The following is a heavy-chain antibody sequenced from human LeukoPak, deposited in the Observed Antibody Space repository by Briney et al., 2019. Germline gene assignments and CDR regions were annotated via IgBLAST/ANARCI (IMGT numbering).Heavy chain of an antibody. CDR1: GFTFSSYS. V-gene: IGHV3-48*01. CDR3: ASRHGLGYCSGGSCPQYFNYYYMDV. Sequence: PGGSLRLSCAASGFTFSSYSMNWVRQAPGKGLEWVSYISSSSSTIYYADSVKGRFTISRDNAKNSLYLQMNSLRAEDTAVYYCASRHGLGYCSGGSCPQYFNYYYMDVWGKGTTVTVSS. D-gene: IGHD2-15*01. CDR2: ISSSSSTI. J-gene: IGHJ6*03.